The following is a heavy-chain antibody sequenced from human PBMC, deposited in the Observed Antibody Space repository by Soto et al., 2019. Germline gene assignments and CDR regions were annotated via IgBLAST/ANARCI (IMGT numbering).Heavy chain of an antibody. CDR3: ARAGRAGWFDP. CDR1: GGSINSFY. J-gene: IGHJ5*02. CDR2: IYTSGST. D-gene: IGHD1-26*01. Sequence: SETLSLTFTGSGGSINSFYWIWIRQPDGKGLEWIGRIYTSGSTNYNPSLKSRVTMSVDTAKNQFSLKLSSVTAADTAVYYCARAGRAGWFDPWGQGTLVTVSS. V-gene: IGHV4-4*07.